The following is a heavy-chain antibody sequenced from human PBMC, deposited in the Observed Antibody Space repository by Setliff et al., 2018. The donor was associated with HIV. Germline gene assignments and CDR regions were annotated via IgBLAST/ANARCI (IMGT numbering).Heavy chain of an antibody. CDR1: GGSISSSGNY. V-gene: IGHV4-31*03. CDR3: GRDLSPYGSGDPYYYYGMDV. J-gene: IGHJ6*02. Sequence: PSETLSLTCTVSGGSISSSGNYWTWIRQRPGKGLEWIGYIYYTGSTYYHPSLKSRVLISVDPSNNQFSLRLSSVTAADTAVYYCGRDLSPYGSGDPYYYYGMDVWGQGTTVTAP. D-gene: IGHD3-10*01. CDR2: IYYTGST.